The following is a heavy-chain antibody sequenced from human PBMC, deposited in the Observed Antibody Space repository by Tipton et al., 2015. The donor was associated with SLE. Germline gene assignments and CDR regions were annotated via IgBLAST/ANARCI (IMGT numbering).Heavy chain of an antibody. CDR3: AKGSSTSCCPSAFDI. V-gene: IGHV3-9*01. Sequence: SLRLSCAASGFTFDDYAMHWVRQAPGKGLEWVSGISRNSGSIGYADSVKGRFTISRDNAKNSLYLQMNSLRAEDTALYYCAKGSSTSCCPSAFDIGGQGTMVTVSS. D-gene: IGHD2-2*01. J-gene: IGHJ3*02. CDR1: GFTFDDYA. CDR2: ISRNSGSI.